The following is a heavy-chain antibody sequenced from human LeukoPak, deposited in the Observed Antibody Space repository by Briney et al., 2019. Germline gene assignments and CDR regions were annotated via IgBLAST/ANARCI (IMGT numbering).Heavy chain of an antibody. J-gene: IGHJ6*03. Sequence: SGSTNYNPSLKSRVTISVDTSKNQFSLKLSSVTAADTAVYYCARETSPSTVTIFYYYYMDVWGKGTTVAVSS. V-gene: IGHV4-59*12. CDR2: SGST. CDR3: ARETSPSTVTIFYYYYMDV. D-gene: IGHD4-11*01.